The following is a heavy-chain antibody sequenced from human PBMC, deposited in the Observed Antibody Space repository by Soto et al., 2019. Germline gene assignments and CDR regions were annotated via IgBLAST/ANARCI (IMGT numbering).Heavy chain of an antibody. J-gene: IGHJ3*01. Sequence: EVHILDSGGGLVQPGGSLRLYCAASGFSYRHYGMSWVRQAQGKGLEWVSAVSGSGGGTYYADSVKGRFTISRDNSKDTLFLQMNSLTVEDTAVYYCASGGLVSETILPTVCALQFGGQGTTVTVS. CDR1: GFSYRHYG. V-gene: IGHV3-23*01. CDR3: ASGGLVSETILPTVCALQF. CDR2: VSGSGGGT. D-gene: IGHD2-8*01.